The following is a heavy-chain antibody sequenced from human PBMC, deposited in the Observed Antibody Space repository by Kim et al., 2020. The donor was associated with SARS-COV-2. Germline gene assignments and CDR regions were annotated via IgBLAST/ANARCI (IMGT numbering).Heavy chain of an antibody. D-gene: IGHD3-22*01. Sequence: RFTISRDNAKNSLYLQMNSLRDEDTAVYYCARLALDYYDSSGYYYNYAFDIWGQGTMVTVSS. V-gene: IGHV3-48*02. J-gene: IGHJ3*02. CDR3: ARLALDYYDSSGYYYNYAFDI.